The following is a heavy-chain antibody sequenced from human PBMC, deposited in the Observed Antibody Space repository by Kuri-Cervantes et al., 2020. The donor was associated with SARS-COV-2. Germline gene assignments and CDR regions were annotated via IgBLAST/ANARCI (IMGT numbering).Heavy chain of an antibody. CDR1: GGSINSSSYY. J-gene: IGHJ4*02. V-gene: IGHV4-39*01. D-gene: IGHD3-3*01. CDR2: IYYSEST. Sequence: GSLRLSCTVSGGSINSSSYYWGWIRQPPGKGLEWIGSIYYSESTYYNPSLKSRVTISVDTSKNQFSPKLSSVTAADTAVYYCARLAIFGVVTDWDYYFDYWGQGTLVTVSS. CDR3: ARLAIFGVVTDWDYYFDY.